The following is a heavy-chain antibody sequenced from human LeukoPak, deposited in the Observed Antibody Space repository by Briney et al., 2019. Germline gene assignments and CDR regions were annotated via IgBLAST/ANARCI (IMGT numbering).Heavy chain of an antibody. D-gene: IGHD2-2*01. CDR3: ASRRDIVVVPAAIY. J-gene: IGHJ4*02. CDR2: ISGGGGST. Sequence: GGSLRLSCAASGFTFSSYAMSWVRQAPGKGLEWVSAISGGGGSTYYADSVKGRFTISRDNSKNTLYLQMNSLRAEDTAVYYCASRRDIVVVPAAIYWGQGTLVTVSS. CDR1: GFTFSSYA. V-gene: IGHV3-23*01.